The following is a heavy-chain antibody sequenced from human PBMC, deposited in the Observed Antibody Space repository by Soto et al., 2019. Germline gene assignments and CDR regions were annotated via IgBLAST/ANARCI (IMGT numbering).Heavy chain of an antibody. CDR3: ATPELVVRGVITSYYYGMDV. V-gene: IGHV1-69*13. J-gene: IGHJ6*02. CDR2: IIPIFGTA. CDR1: GGTFSSYA. D-gene: IGHD3-10*01. Sequence: SVKVSCKASGGTFSSYAISWVRQAPGQGLEWMGGIIPIFGTANYAQKFQGRVTITADESTSTAYMELSSLRSEDTAVYYCATPELVVRGVITSYYYGMDVCGQGTTVTVSS.